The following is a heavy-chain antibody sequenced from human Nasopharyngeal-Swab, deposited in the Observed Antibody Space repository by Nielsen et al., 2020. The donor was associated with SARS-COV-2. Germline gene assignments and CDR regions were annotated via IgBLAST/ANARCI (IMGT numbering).Heavy chain of an antibody. CDR2: ISGSGGSA. Sequence: GGSLRLSCAASGFTFSSSAMSWVRQAPGKGMEWVSVISGSGGSARYADSVKGRFTISRDNSRNTLYLQMNSLRAEDTAVYYCAKALYVSELTYFHHMDVWGKGTTVTVSS. J-gene: IGHJ6*03. CDR3: AKALYVSELTYFHHMDV. CDR1: GFTFSSSA. D-gene: IGHD3-16*01. V-gene: IGHV3-23*01.